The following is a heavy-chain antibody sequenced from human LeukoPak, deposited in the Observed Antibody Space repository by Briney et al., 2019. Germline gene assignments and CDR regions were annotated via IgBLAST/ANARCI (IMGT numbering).Heavy chain of an antibody. CDR2: ISAYNGYT. CDR3: ARVGGNYDGLIDH. D-gene: IGHD3-3*01. Sequence: GESLKISCRGSGYFFNTFYIGWVRQAPGQGLEWMGWISAYNGYTNYAQSLQGRVTMTTDTSTSTAFMELRSLRSDDTAMYYCARVGGNYDGLIDHWGQGTLVTVSS. V-gene: IGHV1-18*04. J-gene: IGHJ4*02. CDR1: GYFFNTFY.